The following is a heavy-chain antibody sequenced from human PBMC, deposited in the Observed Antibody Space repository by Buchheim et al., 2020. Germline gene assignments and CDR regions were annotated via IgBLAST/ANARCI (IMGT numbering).Heavy chain of an antibody. CDR2: IKSKTDGGTT. D-gene: IGHD1-14*01. Sequence: EVQLVESGGGLVKPGGSLRLSCAASGFTFSNAWMNWVRQAPGKGLEWVGRIKSKTDGGTTDYAAHVKGRFTISRDDSKNTLYLQMNSLKTEDTAVYYCTTDNPGGTVDYYYYGMDVWGQGTT. V-gene: IGHV3-15*07. J-gene: IGHJ6*02. CDR1: GFTFSNAW. CDR3: TTDNPGGTVDYYYYGMDV.